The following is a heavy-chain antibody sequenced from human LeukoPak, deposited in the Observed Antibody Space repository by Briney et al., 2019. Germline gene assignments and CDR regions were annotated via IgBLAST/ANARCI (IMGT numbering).Heavy chain of an antibody. J-gene: IGHJ4*02. V-gene: IGHV3-48*03. CDR1: GFSFSSYE. CDR3: ATESLGTVDY. D-gene: IGHD7-27*01. Sequence: GGSLRLSCAASGFSFSSYEMNWVRQAPGKGLEWVSYISNGGSTIYYADSVKGRFTISRDNAKNSLYLQLNSLRAEDTAVYYCATESLGTVDYWGQGTLVTVSS. CDR2: ISNGGSTI.